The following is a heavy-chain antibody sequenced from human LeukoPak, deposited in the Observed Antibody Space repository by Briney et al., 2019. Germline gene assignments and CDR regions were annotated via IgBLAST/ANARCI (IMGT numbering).Heavy chain of an antibody. Sequence: GPSLKISCKGSGDRFTSDWISWGRRMTGKGVEWMGRIDPSDSYTNYSPSFQGHVTISADKSISTAYLQWSSLKASDTAMYYCASRDSSGWFDYWGQGTLVTVSS. CDR3: ASRDSSGWFDY. CDR1: GDRFTSDW. V-gene: IGHV5-10-1*01. D-gene: IGHD6-19*01. CDR2: IDPSDSYT. J-gene: IGHJ4*02.